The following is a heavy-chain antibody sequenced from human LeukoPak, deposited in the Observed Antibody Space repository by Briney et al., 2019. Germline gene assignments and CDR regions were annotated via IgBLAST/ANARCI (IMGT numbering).Heavy chain of an antibody. Sequence: GGSLRLPCAASGFTFSSYWMSWVRQAPGKGLEWVANIKQDGSEKYYVDSVKGRFTISRDNAKNSLYLQMNSLRAEDTAVYYCAREDRGYSYGTWGQGTLVTVSS. CDR3: AREDRGYSYGT. D-gene: IGHD5-18*01. V-gene: IGHV3-7*01. CDR2: IKQDGSEK. CDR1: GFTFSSYW. J-gene: IGHJ5*02.